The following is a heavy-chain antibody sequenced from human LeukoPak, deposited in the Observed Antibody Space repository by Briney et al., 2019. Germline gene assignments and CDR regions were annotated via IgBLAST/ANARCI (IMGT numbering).Heavy chain of an antibody. Sequence: ASVKVSCKASGYTFTSYYMHWVRHAPGQGPEWMGLINPSGGDTRYAQKFQGRVTMTRDTSTSTVYMELNSLRSEDAAVYYCAIVRYNSGLTLDYWGQGTLVTVSS. CDR1: GYTFTSYY. D-gene: IGHD1-1*01. V-gene: IGHV1-46*01. CDR3: AIVRYNSGLTLDY. CDR2: INPSGGDT. J-gene: IGHJ4*02.